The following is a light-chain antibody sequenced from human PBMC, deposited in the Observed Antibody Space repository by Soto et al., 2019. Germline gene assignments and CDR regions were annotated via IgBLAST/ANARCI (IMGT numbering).Light chain of an antibody. J-gene: IGKJ4*01. CDR1: QGIRSD. CDR2: AAS. Sequence: DVQMTQSPASLSASVGGRFTITGLASQGIRSDLGWYQQKPGKAPKRLIYAASSLESGVPSRFSGSGSGTDFTLTISCLQSEDFATYYCQQYYSYPLTFGGGTKVDIK. CDR3: QQYYSYPLT. V-gene: IGKV1-17*01.